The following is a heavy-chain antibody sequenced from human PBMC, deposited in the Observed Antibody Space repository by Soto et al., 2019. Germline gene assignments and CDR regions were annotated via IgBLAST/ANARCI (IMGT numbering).Heavy chain of an antibody. CDR2: IYHSGST. CDR3: ARSTYYEYFQH. J-gene: IGHJ1*01. CDR1: GGSISSYY. Sequence: KPSETLSLTCTVSGGSISSYYWSWIRQPPGKGLEWIAYIYHSGSTNYNPSLKSRVTISVDTSRDQFSLKLSSVTPADTAIYYCARSTYYEYFQHWGQGALVTVSS. V-gene: IGHV4-59*01. D-gene: IGHD1-26*01.